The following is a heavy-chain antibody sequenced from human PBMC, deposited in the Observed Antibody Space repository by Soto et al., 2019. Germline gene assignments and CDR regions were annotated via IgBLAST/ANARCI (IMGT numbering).Heavy chain of an antibody. CDR1: GFTFSRHA. CDR2: LSDSGASI. D-gene: IGHD6-13*01. J-gene: IGHJ4*02. Sequence: GGSLRISCTASGFTFSRHAMTWVRQAPGKGLKWVSGLSDSGASIYYADYVKGRFTISRDNSMNTLYLQMNTLRAEDTAVYYCAKVSSSWYAGFFDLWGQGT. V-gene: IGHV3-23*01. CDR3: AKVSSSWYAGFFDL.